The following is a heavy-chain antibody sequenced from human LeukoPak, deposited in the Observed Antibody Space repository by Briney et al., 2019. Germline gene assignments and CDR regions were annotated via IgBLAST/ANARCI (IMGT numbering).Heavy chain of an antibody. CDR2: INTSGGST. CDR1: GYTFTSYY. D-gene: IGHD5-18*01. Sequence: ASVKVSCKSSGYTFTSYYMHWMRQPPAQGLERMGIINTSGGSTSYAQKFQGRVTMTRDMSTSTVYMELSSLRSEDTAVYYCARVGYSYGYYSDYWGQGTLVTVSS. J-gene: IGHJ4*02. V-gene: IGHV1-46*01. CDR3: ARVGYSYGYYSDY.